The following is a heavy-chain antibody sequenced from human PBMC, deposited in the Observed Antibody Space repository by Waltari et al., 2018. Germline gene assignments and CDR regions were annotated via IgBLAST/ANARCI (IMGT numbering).Heavy chain of an antibody. J-gene: IGHJ4*02. CDR3: ARLRASYCTKGVCYRGYDY. D-gene: IGHD2-8*01. Sequence: EVQLVQSGADVKKPGESLRISCQGSGYSFTNYWIGWVRQIPGKGLEWMGIIYPGDSDTRYSPSFQGQVTISADKSISTADLQWNSLKASDTAMYYCARLRASYCTKGVCYRGYDYWGQGTLVTVSS. CDR1: GYSFTNYW. CDR2: IYPGDSDT. V-gene: IGHV5-51*01.